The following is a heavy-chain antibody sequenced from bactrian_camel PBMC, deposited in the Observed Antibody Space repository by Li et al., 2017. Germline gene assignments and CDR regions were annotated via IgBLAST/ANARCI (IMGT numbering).Heavy chain of an antibody. D-gene: IGHD3*01. CDR1: TSNYC. Sequence: HVQLVESGGGSVQTGGSLRLSCGAYRTSNYCLVWLRQAPGKEREAVASIIAGSNTVDYADSVKGRFAISQDNTKKSLDLQMNDPKPEDTAMYYCATFGPVYGTVTCGLDRRRAYAPASQGTQVTVS. V-gene: IGHV3-2*01. J-gene: IGHJ4*01. CDR2: IIAGSNTV.